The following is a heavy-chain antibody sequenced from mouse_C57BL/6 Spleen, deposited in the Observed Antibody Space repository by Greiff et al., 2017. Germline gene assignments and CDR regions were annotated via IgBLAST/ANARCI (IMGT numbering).Heavy chain of an antibody. CDR3: ASHSNYPYYAMDY. V-gene: IGHV3-6*01. CDR1: GYSITSGYY. CDR2: ISYDGSN. Sequence: VQLKQSGPGLVKPSQSLSLTCSVTGYSITSGYYWNWIRQFPGNKLEWMGYISYDGSNNYNPSLKNRISITRDTSKNQFFLKLNSVTTEDTATYYCASHSNYPYYAMDYWGQGTSVTVSS. D-gene: IGHD2-5*01. J-gene: IGHJ4*01.